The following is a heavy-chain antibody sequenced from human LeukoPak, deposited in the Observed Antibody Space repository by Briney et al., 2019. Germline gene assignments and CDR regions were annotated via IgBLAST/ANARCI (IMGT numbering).Heavy chain of an antibody. J-gene: IGHJ4*02. CDR1: GFTFSSYV. CDR3: AKRASGTYNY. V-gene: IGHV3-23*01. D-gene: IGHD1-26*01. CDR2: IGGSGGST. Sequence: PGGSLRLSCAASGFTFSSYVMSWVRQAPGKGLEWVSAIGGSGGSTYYADSVKGRFTISRDNSKNTLSLQMNSLRAEDTAVYYCAKRASGTYNYWGQGTLVTVSS.